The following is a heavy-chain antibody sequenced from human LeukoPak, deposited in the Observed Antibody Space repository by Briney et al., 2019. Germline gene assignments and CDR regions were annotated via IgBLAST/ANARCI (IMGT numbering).Heavy chain of an antibody. J-gene: IGHJ4*02. Sequence: GASVKVSCKASGYTFTSYGISWVRQAPGQGLEWMGWISAYNGNTNYAQKLQGRVTMTTDTSTSTAYMELRSLRSDDMAVYYCARDSPFDSGYYYVAGSDFDYWGQGTLVTVSS. CDR3: ARDSPFDSGYYYVAGSDFDY. D-gene: IGHD3-22*01. CDR2: ISAYNGNT. V-gene: IGHV1-18*03. CDR1: GYTFTSYG.